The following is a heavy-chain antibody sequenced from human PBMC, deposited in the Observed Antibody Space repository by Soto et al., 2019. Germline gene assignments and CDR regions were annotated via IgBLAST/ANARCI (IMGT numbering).Heavy chain of an antibody. CDR2: ISYDGSNK. V-gene: IGHV3-30-3*01. Sequence: QVQLVESGGGVVQPGRSLRLSCAASGFTFSSYAMHWVRQAPGKGLEWVAVISYDGSNKYYADSGKGRFTNSRDNSKNTLYLQMNSLRAEDTAVYYCARGSIVLMAYAIDYWGQGTLVTVSS. J-gene: IGHJ4*02. CDR3: ARGSIVLMAYAIDY. CDR1: GFTFSSYA. D-gene: IGHD2-8*01.